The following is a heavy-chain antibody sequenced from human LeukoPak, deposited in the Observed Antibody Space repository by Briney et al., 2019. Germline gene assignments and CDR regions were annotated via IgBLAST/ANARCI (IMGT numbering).Heavy chain of an antibody. CDR2: IYYNGNT. J-gene: IGHJ2*01. D-gene: IGHD6-6*01. Sequence: SETLSLTCTVSGVPISSYYWSWIRQPPGKGLEGMAYIYYNGNTKYNPSLKSRVTISADTSKNQFSLKVNSVTAADTAVYYCARLAAGPNTRYFDLWGRGTRVTVSS. CDR1: GVPISSYY. CDR3: ARLAAGPNTRYFDL. V-gene: IGHV4-59*01.